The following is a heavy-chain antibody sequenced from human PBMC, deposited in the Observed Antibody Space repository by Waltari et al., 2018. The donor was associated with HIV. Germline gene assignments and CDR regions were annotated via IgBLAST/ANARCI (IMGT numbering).Heavy chain of an antibody. CDR2: INHIGST. CDR1: GGSFTGYS. Sequence: QVQLQQWGAGLLKPSETLSLTCAVYGGSFTGYSWTWIRQPPGQGLEWIGEINHIGSTNYKLSLVCRVTIAGDTSKNQFSLKLRSVTAADTAVYYCARVVMGGSSGWSYYFDYWGQGTLVTVSS. J-gene: IGHJ4*02. CDR3: ARVVMGGSSGWSYYFDY. V-gene: IGHV4-34*01. D-gene: IGHD6-19*01.